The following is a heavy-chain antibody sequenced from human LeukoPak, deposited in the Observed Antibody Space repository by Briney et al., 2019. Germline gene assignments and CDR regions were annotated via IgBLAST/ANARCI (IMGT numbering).Heavy chain of an antibody. V-gene: IGHV3-20*04. CDR3: ARVAKNDDFWSGSPTXLXFDX. CDR2: INWNGGST. D-gene: IGHD3-3*01. Sequence: PGGSLRLSCAASGFTFDDYGMSWVRQAPGKGLEWVSGINWNGGSTGYADSVKGRFTISRDNAKNSLYLQMNSLRGEDTALYYCARVAKNDDFWSGSPTXLXFDXXGQGTLVTV. J-gene: IGHJ4*02. CDR1: GFTFDDYG.